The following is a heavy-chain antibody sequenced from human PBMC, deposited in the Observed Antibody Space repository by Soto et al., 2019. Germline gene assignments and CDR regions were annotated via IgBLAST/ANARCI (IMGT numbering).Heavy chain of an antibody. J-gene: IGHJ5*02. CDR1: GGSFSGYY. CDR3: VHPRSTVMIPPT. CDR2: ISGSGGST. D-gene: IGHD4-17*01. V-gene: IGHV3-23*01. Sequence: ETLSLTCAVYGGSFSGYYWSWIRQAPGKGLEWVSAISGSGGSTYYADSVKGRFTISRDNSENTLYLQMSSLRAEDTAVYYCVHPRSTVMIPPTWGQGTLVTVSS.